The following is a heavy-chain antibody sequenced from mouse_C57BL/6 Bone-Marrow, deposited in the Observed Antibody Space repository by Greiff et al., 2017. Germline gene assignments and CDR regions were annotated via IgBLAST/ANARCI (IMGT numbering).Heavy chain of an antibody. CDR1: GFSLTSYG. D-gene: IGHD6-1*01. Sequence: QVQLQQSGPGLVQPSQSLSITCTVSGFSLTSYGVHWVRQSPGKGLEWLGVIWSGGSTDYNAAFISRLSISKDNSKSQVFFKMNNLQADDTAIYYCASLDPSSRAMDYWGQGTSVTVSS. J-gene: IGHJ4*01. CDR2: IWSGGST. V-gene: IGHV2-2*01. CDR3: ASLDPSSRAMDY.